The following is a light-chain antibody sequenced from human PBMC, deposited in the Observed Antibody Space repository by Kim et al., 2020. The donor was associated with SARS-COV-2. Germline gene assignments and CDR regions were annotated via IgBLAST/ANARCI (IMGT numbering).Light chain of an antibody. J-gene: IGKJ3*01. CDR2: DAS. Sequence: LSRGERVTLSCRVSEDVGVDIAWYRQKPGQAPSLLIYDASYRATGVSGTFTGSGSGTDFTFTINDLQAEDFGVYYCQKYRSWPPAFGPGTKVDIK. CDR1: EDVGVD. V-gene: IGKV3-15*01. CDR3: QKYRSWPPA.